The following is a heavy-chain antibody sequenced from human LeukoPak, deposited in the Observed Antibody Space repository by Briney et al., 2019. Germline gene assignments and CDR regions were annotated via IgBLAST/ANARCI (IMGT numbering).Heavy chain of an antibody. J-gene: IGHJ4*02. Sequence: GGSLRLSCAASGFTVSSYYMNWVRRAPGKELEWVSVIYTGGGRYYADSVRGRFTISRDTSKNMVFLQMNSLRVEDTAVYYCARGIDYWGRGTLVTVSS. CDR2: IYTGGGR. V-gene: IGHV3-53*01. CDR1: GFTVSSYY. CDR3: ARGIDY.